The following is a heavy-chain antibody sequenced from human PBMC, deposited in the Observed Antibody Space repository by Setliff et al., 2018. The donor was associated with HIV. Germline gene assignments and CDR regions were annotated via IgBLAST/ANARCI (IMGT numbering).Heavy chain of an antibody. CDR3: IRRRRAPGTGNLESY. Sequence: GESLKISCEASGYNFNNYWIGWVRQMPGKGLEWMGVIYPGDSDTRYGPSFEGHVTISADRSLTTAYLQWSSLQASGTAMYYCIRRRRAPGTGNLESYWGQGTLVTVSS. CDR2: IYPGDSDT. V-gene: IGHV5-51*01. CDR1: GYNFNNYW. D-gene: IGHD3-9*01. J-gene: IGHJ4*02.